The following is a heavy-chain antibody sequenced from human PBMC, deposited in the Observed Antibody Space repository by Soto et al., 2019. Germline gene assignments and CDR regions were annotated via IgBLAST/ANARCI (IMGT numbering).Heavy chain of an antibody. Sequence: QVQLVKSGAEVKKPGSSVKVSCKASGGTFSSYAISWVRQAPGQGLEWMGGIIPIFGTANYAQKFEGRVTITADESTSTAYMELSSLRSEDTAVCYCARDSGIVATDTYYYYGMDVWGQGTTVTVSS. J-gene: IGHJ6*02. V-gene: IGHV1-69*12. CDR2: IIPIFGTA. CDR1: GGTFSSYA. CDR3: ARDSGIVATDTYYYYGMDV. D-gene: IGHD5-12*01.